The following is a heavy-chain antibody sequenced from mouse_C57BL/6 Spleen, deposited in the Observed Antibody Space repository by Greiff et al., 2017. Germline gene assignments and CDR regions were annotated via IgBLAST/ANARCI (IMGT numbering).Heavy chain of an antibody. CDR2: INPNNGGT. CDR3: ARWGDQNYYGSSSYYFDY. CDR1: GYTFTDYN. D-gene: IGHD1-1*01. V-gene: IGHV1-18*01. Sequence: EVQLQQSGPELVKPGASVKIPCKASGYTFTDYNMDWVKQSHGKSLEWIGDINPNNGGTIYNQKFKGKATLTVDKSSSTAYMELRSLTSEDTAVYYCARWGDQNYYGSSSYYFDYWGQGTTLTVSS. J-gene: IGHJ2*01.